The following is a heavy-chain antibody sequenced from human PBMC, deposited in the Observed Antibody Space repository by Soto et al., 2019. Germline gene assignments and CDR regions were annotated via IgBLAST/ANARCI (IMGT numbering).Heavy chain of an antibody. J-gene: IGHJ4*02. CDR3: VRQAGGASTPGDDY. D-gene: IGHD2-15*01. Sequence: QVQLVQSGAEVKKPGASVKVSCKASGYTFVAFDIAWVRQASGQGLAWVGWVNPDTGDTAYKREFQGRLSMTRDTSINTVYMELSSLTPDDTAMYFCVRQAGGASTPGDDYWGKGTLVTVSP. CDR2: VNPDTGDT. V-gene: IGHV1-8*01. CDR1: GYTFVAFD.